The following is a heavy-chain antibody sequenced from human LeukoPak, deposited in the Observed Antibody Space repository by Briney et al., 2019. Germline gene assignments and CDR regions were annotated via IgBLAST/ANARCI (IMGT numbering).Heavy chain of an antibody. J-gene: IGHJ4*02. D-gene: IGHD6-13*01. CDR1: GGSISSYY. V-gene: IGHV4-59*01. CDR2: IYYSGST. Sequence: SETLSLTCTVSGGSISSYYWSWIRQPPGKGLEWIGYIYYSGSTNYNPSLKSRVTISVDTFKNQFSLKLSSVTAADTAVYYCAREVWYGGFDYWGQGTLVTVSS. CDR3: AREVWYGGFDY.